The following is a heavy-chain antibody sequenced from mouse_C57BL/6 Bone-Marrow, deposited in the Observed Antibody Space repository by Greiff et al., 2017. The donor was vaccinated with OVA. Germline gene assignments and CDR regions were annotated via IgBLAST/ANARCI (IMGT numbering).Heavy chain of an antibody. J-gene: IGHJ1*03. Sequence: VKLQESGPGLVAPSQSLSITCTVSGFSLTSSAISWVRQPPGKGLEWLGVIWTGGGTHYNSALKSRLSISKDNSKSQVFLKMNSLQTEDTAMYYCARDPQFSTTVVATKDWYFDGWGTGTTVTVSS. CDR3: ARDPQFSTTVVATKDWYFDG. CDR1: GFSLTSSA. CDR2: IWTGGGT. D-gene: IGHD1-1*01. V-gene: IGHV2-9-1*01.